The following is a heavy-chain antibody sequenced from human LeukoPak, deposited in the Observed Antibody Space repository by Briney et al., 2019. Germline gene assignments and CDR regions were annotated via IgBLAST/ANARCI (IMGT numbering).Heavy chain of an antibody. Sequence: GRSLRLPCAASGFTFSSYGMHWVRQAPGKGLEWVAVIWYDGSNKYYADSVKGRFTISRDNSKNTLYLQMNSLRAEDTAVYYCARDQGTTMIVVADYWGQGTLVTVSS. J-gene: IGHJ4*02. CDR2: IWYDGSNK. D-gene: IGHD3-22*01. V-gene: IGHV3-33*01. CDR3: ARDQGTTMIVVADY. CDR1: GFTFSSYG.